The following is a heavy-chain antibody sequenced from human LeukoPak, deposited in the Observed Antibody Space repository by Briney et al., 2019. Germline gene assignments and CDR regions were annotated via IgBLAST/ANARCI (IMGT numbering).Heavy chain of an antibody. J-gene: IGHJ4*02. CDR3: ARGVGYCSGGSCYSGGNFDY. CDR1: GGSISSGGYY. V-gene: IGHV4-31*03. D-gene: IGHD2-15*01. Sequence: SQTLSLTCTVSGGSISSGGYYWSWIRQHPGKGLEWIGYIYYSGSTYYNPSLKSRVTISVDTSKNQFSLKLSSVTAADTVVYYCARGVGYCSGGSCYSGGNFDYWGQGTLVTVSS. CDR2: IYYSGST.